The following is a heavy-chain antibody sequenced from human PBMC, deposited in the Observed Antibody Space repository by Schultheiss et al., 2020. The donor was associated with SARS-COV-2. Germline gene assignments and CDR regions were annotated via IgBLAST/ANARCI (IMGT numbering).Heavy chain of an antibody. CDR2: INHGGGT. Sequence: SQTLSLTCAVYGGSFSGYYWSWIRQSPGKGLECIGEINHGGGTNYNPSLRSRVTMSVDTSKNQFSLNLTSVTAADTAVYYCARDVGGNYGDYVHWGQGTLVTVSS. CDR1: GGSFSGYY. J-gene: IGHJ4*02. CDR3: ARDVGGNYGDYVH. D-gene: IGHD4-17*01. V-gene: IGHV4-34*01.